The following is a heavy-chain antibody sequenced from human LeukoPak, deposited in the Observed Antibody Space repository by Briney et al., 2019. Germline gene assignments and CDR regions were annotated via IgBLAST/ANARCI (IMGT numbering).Heavy chain of an antibody. CDR2: INPNSGGT. J-gene: IGHJ5*02. V-gene: IGHV1-2*02. CDR1: GYTFTGYY. Sequence: ASVNVSCKASGYTFTGYYMHWVRQAPGQGLEWMGWINPNSGGTNYAQKFQGRVTMTRNTSISTAYMELSSLRSEDTAVYYCARGAYCSGGSCNWFDPWGQGTLVTVSS. D-gene: IGHD2-15*01. CDR3: ARGAYCSGGSCNWFDP.